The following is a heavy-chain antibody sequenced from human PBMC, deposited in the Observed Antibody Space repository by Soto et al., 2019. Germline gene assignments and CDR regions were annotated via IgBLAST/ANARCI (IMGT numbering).Heavy chain of an antibody. CDR2: ISAYNGNT. V-gene: IGHV1-18*03. D-gene: IGHD1-26*01. J-gene: IGHJ6*02. Sequence: QVQLVQSGAEVKKPGASVKVSCKASGYTFTSYGISWVRRAPGQGLEWMGWISAYNGNTKYAQKLQGRVTMTTDTSASTAYMELRSLRSNLMAVYYCAMWVDYYYGMDVWGQGTTVTVSS. CDR1: GYTFTSYG. CDR3: AMWVDYYYGMDV.